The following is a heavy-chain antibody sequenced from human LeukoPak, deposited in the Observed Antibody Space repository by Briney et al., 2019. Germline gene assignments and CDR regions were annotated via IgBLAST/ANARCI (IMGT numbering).Heavy chain of an antibody. CDR3: ESPPRRQNDAIDI. D-gene: IGHD1-1*01. V-gene: IGHV3-21*01. CDR1: GFTFSSYS. Sequence: PGGSLRLSCAASGFTFSSYSVNWVRQAPGKGLEWVSSISERSSYIYYADSMKGRFTISRDNAKNSLYLQMNSLRAEDTAVYYCESPPRRQNDAIDIWGQGTAVTGSS. CDR2: ISERSSYI. J-gene: IGHJ3*02.